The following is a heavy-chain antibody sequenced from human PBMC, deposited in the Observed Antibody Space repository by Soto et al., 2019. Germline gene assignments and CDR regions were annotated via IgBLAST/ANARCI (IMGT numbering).Heavy chain of an antibody. D-gene: IGHD3-22*01. CDR1: GGSISSGGYS. V-gene: IGHV4-30-2*01. Sequence: SETLSLTCAVSGGSISSGGYSWSWIRQPPGKGLEWIGYIYHSGSTYYNPSLKSRVTISVDRSKNQFSLKLSSVTAADTAVYYCARDFHYYDSSGYQNWFDPWGQGTLVTVSS. J-gene: IGHJ5*02. CDR3: ARDFHYYDSSGYQNWFDP. CDR2: IYHSGST.